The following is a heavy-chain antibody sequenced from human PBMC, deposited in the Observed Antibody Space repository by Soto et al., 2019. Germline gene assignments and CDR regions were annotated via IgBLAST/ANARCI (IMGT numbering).Heavy chain of an antibody. CDR2: IYYSGST. Sequence: SETLSLTCPVSGGSISSGGYYWSWIRQHPGKGLEWIGYIYYSGSTYYNPSLKSRVTISVDTSKNQFSLKLSSVTAADTAVYYCARDLYGDKFDYWGQGTLVTVSS. V-gene: IGHV4-31*03. CDR3: ARDLYGDKFDY. CDR1: GGSISSGGYY. D-gene: IGHD4-17*01. J-gene: IGHJ4*02.